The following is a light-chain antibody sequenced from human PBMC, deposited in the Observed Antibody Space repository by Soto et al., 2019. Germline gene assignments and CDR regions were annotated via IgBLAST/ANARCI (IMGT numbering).Light chain of an antibody. CDR2: AAS. V-gene: IGKV1-39*01. Sequence: DIQMTQSPSSLSASVGDRVTITCRASQTITGYLNWYQQRPGIAPKLLIYAASSLQSGVPSRFSGSGSGTDLTLTITSLQPEDFATYYCQQSHGIPYTFGQGTKLEIK. J-gene: IGKJ2*01. CDR3: QQSHGIPYT. CDR1: QTITGY.